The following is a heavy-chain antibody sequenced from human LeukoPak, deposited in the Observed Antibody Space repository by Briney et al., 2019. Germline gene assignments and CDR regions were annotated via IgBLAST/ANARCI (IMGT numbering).Heavy chain of an antibody. V-gene: IGHV1-18*01. CDR2: ISAYNGNT. CDR1: GYTFTSYA. J-gene: IGHJ4*02. CDR3: ARGIAAAAPYYFDY. D-gene: IGHD6-13*01. Sequence: ASVKVSCKASGYTFTSYAMHWERQAPGQRLEWMGWISAYNGNTNYAQKLQGRVTMTTDTSTSTAYMELRSLRSDDTAVYYCARGIAAAAPYYFDYWGQGTLVTVSS.